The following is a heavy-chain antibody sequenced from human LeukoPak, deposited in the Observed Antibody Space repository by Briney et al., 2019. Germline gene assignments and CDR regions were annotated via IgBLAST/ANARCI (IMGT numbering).Heavy chain of an antibody. CDR1: GVSFNDYY. CDR3: TRMTTGHDY. V-gene: IGHV4-34*01. J-gene: IGHJ4*02. D-gene: IGHD4-17*01. Sequence: SETLSLTCAVSGVSFNDYYWSWVRQTPGKGLEWIGEINHSGYTNDSPSLKSRVTLSIDTSRKQFSLNLRSVTVADTGIYYCTRMTTGHDYWGQETVVTVSS. CDR2: INHSGYT.